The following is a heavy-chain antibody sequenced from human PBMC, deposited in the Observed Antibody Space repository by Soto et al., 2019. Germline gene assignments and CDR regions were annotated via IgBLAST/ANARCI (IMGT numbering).Heavy chain of an antibody. J-gene: IGHJ6*02. CDR3: ACSSIAAPGYYYGMDV. D-gene: IGHD6-6*01. Sequence: LKISCKGSGYSFTSYWIGWVRQMPGKGLEWMAIIYPGNSDTRYSPSFQGQVTISADKSISTAYLQWSSLKASDTAMYYCACSSIAAPGYYYGMDVWGQGTTVTVSS. CDR2: IYPGNSDT. V-gene: IGHV5-51*01. CDR1: GYSFTSYW.